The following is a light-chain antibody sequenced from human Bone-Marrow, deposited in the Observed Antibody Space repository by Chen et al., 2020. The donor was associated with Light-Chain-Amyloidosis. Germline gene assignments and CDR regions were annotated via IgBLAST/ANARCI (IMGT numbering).Light chain of an antibody. J-gene: IGKJ1*01. Sequence: DIVLTQSPGTLSLSPGERATLSCSASQSVSSSYLACYQQKPGQAPRLPIYGASSRATGIPDRFSGSGSGTDFTLTISRLEPEDFAVYYCQQYGSSPPWTFGPGTKVEIK. CDR1: QSVSSSY. CDR2: GAS. CDR3: QQYGSSPPWT. V-gene: IGKV3-20*01.